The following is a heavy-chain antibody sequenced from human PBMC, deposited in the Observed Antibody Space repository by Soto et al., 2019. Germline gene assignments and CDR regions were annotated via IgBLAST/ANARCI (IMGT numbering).Heavy chain of an antibody. CDR3: ARYKALEKTVWGF. Sequence: TVSLTCTVSGDSMATGGHYYNWIRQVPGKGLEWIGYVYYSGATHYTPSLRARATISRDASKNQFSLRLISVTAADTALYCSARYKALEKTVWGFWGQGILVNVSS. CDR2: VYYSGAT. V-gene: IGHV4-31*03. CDR1: GDSMATGGHY. D-gene: IGHD3-16*01. J-gene: IGHJ4*02.